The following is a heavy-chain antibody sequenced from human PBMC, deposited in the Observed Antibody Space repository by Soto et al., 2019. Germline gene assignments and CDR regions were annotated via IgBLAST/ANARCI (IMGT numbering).Heavy chain of an antibody. J-gene: IGHJ6*02. CDR1: GGSISSGDYY. D-gene: IGHD5-12*01. CDR2: IYYSGST. V-gene: IGHV4-30-4*01. Sequence: PSETLSLTCTVSGGSISSGDYYWSWIRQPPGKGLEWIGYIYYSGSTYYNPSLKSRVTISVDTSKNQFSLKLSSVTAADTAVYYCARGGSGYHYYYYYGMDVWGQGTTVTVSS. CDR3: ARGGSGYHYYYYYGMDV.